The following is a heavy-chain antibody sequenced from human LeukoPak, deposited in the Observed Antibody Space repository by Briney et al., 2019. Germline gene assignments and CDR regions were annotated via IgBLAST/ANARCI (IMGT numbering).Heavy chain of an antibody. CDR2: IYHSGST. Sequence: SETLSLTCTVSGYSISSGYYWGWIRQPPGKGLEWIGSIYHSGSTYYNPSLKSRVTISVDTSKNQFSLKLSSVTAADTAVYYCARSGSRYYDSSGYLQGTDWFDPWGQGTLVTVSS. CDR3: ARSGSRYYDSSGYLQGTDWFDP. J-gene: IGHJ5*02. D-gene: IGHD3-22*01. CDR1: GYSISSGYY. V-gene: IGHV4-38-2*02.